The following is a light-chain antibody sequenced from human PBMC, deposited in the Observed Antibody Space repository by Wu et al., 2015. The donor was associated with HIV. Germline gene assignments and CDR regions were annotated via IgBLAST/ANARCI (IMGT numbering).Light chain of an antibody. CDR2: TAF. CDR3: QQLNSYPLT. J-gene: IGKJ4*01. Sequence: DIQMTQSPSSLSASVGDRVTITCRPSQNIDNYLNWYQQKPGKAPKLLIYTAFNLQSGVPSRFSGSGYGAQFTLTINDLQPEDFATYFCQQLNSYPLTFGGGQGWRSN. V-gene: IGKV1-17*02. CDR1: QNIDNY.